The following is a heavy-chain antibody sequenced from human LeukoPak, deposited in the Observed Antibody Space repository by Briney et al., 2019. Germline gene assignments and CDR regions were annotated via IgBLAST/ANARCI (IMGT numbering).Heavy chain of an antibody. J-gene: IGHJ4*02. V-gene: IGHV4-59*08. D-gene: IGHD3-3*01. CDR2: ISYSGST. CDR3: AIDGRYCDFWSGYFSRFPD. Sequence: SETLSLTCTVSGGSISSYYWSWIRQPPGKGLEWIGCISYSGSTNYNPSLKTRVTISVDTSKSQFSLKLSSMTAADTAVYYCAIDGRYCDFWSGYFSRFPDWGQGTLVTVSS. CDR1: GGSISSYY.